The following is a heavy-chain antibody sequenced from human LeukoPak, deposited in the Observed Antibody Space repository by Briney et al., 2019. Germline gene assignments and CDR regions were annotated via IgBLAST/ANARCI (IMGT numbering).Heavy chain of an antibody. D-gene: IGHD2-2*01. J-gene: IGHJ4*02. Sequence: GGSLRLSCAASGFTFSSYEMNWVRQAPGKGLEWVSYISSSGSTIYYADSVKGRFTISRDNAKNSLYLQMDSLRAEDTAVYYCAREASTVDYWGQGTLVTVSS. CDR3: AREASTVDY. V-gene: IGHV3-48*03. CDR1: GFTFSSYE. CDR2: ISSSGSTI.